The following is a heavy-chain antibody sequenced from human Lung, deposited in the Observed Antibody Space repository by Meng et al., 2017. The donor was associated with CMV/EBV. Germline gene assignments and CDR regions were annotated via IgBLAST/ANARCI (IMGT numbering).Heavy chain of an antibody. J-gene: IGHJ6*02. V-gene: IGHV4-59*11. CDR3: ARDAMVRRVVHLEGGMDV. CDR1: GGSITSHY. D-gene: IGHD3-10*01. Sequence: SETXSLXCTVTGGSITSHYWNWIRQPPGKGLEWIGYIYYSGSTNYNPSLKSRVTTSVDPSKNQFSLKLSSVTAADPAMYYCARDAMVRRVVHLEGGMDVLGQGXTVTVSS. CDR2: IYYSGST.